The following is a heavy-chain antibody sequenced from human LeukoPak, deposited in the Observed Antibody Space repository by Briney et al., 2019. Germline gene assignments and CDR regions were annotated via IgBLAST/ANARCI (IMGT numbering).Heavy chain of an antibody. V-gene: IGHV3-23*01. CDR3: AKANFGYYYDSSGYGHYFDY. Sequence: GGSLRLSCAASGFTFSSYAMSWVRQAPGKGLEWVSAISGSGGSTYYADSVKGRFTISRDNSKNTLYLQMNSLRAEDTAVYYCAKANFGYYYDSSGYGHYFDYWGQGTLVTVSS. D-gene: IGHD3-22*01. CDR2: ISGSGGST. CDR1: GFTFSSYA. J-gene: IGHJ4*02.